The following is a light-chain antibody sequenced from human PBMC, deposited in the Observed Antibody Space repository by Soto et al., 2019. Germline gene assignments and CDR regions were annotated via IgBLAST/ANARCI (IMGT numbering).Light chain of an antibody. CDR2: WAS. V-gene: IGKV4-1*01. CDR3: QQYYNSPIT. CDR1: QTVLSSSKNF. J-gene: IGKJ5*01. Sequence: DIVITQSPDSLAVSLGERATISCKSSQTVLSSSKNFLARYQQKPGQPPRLLIYWASTRESGVPDRFSGSGSGTDFTLTISSLQADDVALYYCQQYYNSPITFGQGTRLEIK.